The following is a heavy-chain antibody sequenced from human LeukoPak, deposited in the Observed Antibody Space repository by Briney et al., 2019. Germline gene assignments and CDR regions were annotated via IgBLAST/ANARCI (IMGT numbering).Heavy chain of an antibody. CDR3: ARRGYGSGSYYSDY. D-gene: IGHD3-10*01. CDR2: INHSGST. J-gene: IGHJ4*02. V-gene: IGHV4-34*08. CDR1: GFTFSSYG. Sequence: GSLRLSCAASGFTFSSYGMTWVRQAPGKGLEWIGEINHSGSTNYNPSLKSRVTISVDTSKNQFSLKLSSVTAADTAVYYCARRGYGSGSYYSDYWGQGTLVTVSS.